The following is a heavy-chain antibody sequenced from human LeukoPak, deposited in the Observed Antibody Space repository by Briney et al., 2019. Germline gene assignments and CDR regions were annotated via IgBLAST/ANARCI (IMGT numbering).Heavy chain of an antibody. Sequence: ASVKVSCKASGYTFTGYYMHWVRQAPGQGLEWMGWINPNSGGTNYAQKFQGRVTMTRDTSISTAYMELSRLRSDDTAVYYCARDISYYDSSGYYYWGQGTLVTVSS. CDR3: ARDISYYDSSGYYY. V-gene: IGHV1-2*02. CDR2: INPNSGGT. J-gene: IGHJ4*02. D-gene: IGHD3-22*01. CDR1: GYTFTGYY.